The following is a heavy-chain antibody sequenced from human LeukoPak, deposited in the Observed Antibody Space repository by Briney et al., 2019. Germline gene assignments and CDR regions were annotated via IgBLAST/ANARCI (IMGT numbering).Heavy chain of an antibody. J-gene: IGHJ3*02. D-gene: IGHD2-2*01. CDR1: GFTFCYYA. Sequence: QPGGSLRLSCAASGFTFCYYAMSCVRPAPGKGGGWVSAIIGSGGITHYADSVKGRFTISRDNSKNTLYLQMNSLRAEDTAVYYCASSPLSHCSGTSCQYHDAFDIWGQGTMVTV. CDR3: ASSPLSHCSGTSCQYHDAFDI. CDR2: IIGSGGIT. V-gene: IGHV3-23*01.